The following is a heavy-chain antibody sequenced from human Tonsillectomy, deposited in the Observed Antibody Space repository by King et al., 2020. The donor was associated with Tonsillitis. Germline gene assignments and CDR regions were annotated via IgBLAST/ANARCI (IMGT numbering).Heavy chain of an antibody. V-gene: IGHV3-21*01. CDR3: ARDGGSTVYSAFDI. CDR1: GFTFSSYS. Sequence: VQLVESGGGLVKPGGSLRLSCAASGFTFSSYSMNWVRQAPGKGLEWVSSISSSSSYIYYADSVKGRFTISRDNAKNSLYLQMNSLRADDTAVYYCARDGGSTVYSAFDIWGQGTMVTVSS. J-gene: IGHJ3*02. D-gene: IGHD4-17*01. CDR2: ISSSSSYI.